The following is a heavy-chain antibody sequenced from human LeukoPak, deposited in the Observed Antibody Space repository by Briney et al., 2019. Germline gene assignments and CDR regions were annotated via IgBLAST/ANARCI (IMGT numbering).Heavy chain of an antibody. V-gene: IGHV1-2*02. D-gene: IGHD3-22*01. Sequence: ASVKVSCKASGYTFTVYYMHWVRQAPGQGLEWMGWINPNSGGTNYAQKFQGRVTMTRDTSISTAYMELSRLRSDDTAVYYCARVTGYMIEDYFDYWGQGTLVTVSS. CDR1: GYTFTVYY. J-gene: IGHJ4*02. CDR3: ARVTGYMIEDYFDY. CDR2: INPNSGGT.